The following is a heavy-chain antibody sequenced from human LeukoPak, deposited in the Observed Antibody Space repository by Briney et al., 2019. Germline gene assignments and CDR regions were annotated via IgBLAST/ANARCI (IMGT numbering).Heavy chain of an antibody. V-gene: IGHV4-34*01. Sequence: GSLRLSCAASGFTVGSNYMSWVRQPPGKGLEWIGEINHSGSTNYNPSLKSRVTISVDTSKNQFSLKLSSVTAADTAVYYCARDVWFGGYYMDVWGKGTTVTVSS. CDR1: GFTVGSNY. J-gene: IGHJ6*03. D-gene: IGHD3-10*01. CDR2: INHSGST. CDR3: ARDVWFGGYYMDV.